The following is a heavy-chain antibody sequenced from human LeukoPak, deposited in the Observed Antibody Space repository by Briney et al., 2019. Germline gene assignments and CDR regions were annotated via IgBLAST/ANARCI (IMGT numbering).Heavy chain of an antibody. D-gene: IGHD4-17*01. CDR1: GYTFSTSE. J-gene: IGHJ3*02. CDR2: IDSGNSNI. V-gene: IGHV3-48*03. CDR3: VREAPTDAFDI. Sequence: GGSLRLSCAAFGYTFSTSEMSWVRQAPGKGLEWVSYIDSGNSNIQYADSVRGRFTVSRDNAKNSLYLQMNSLRAEDTAVYYCVREAPTDAFDIWGQGTMVTVSS.